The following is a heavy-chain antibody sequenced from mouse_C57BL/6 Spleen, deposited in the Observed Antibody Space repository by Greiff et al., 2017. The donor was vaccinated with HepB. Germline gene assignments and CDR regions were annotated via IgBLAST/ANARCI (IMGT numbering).Heavy chain of an antibody. CDR3: AKKDYVGDAMDY. D-gene: IGHD1-1*01. J-gene: IGHJ4*01. CDR1: GFSLTSYG. V-gene: IGHV2-5*01. Sequence: VMLVESGPGLVQPSQSLSITCTVSGFSLTSYGVHWVRQSPGKGLEWLGVIWRGGSTDYNAAFMYRLSITKDNSKSQVFFKMNSLQADDTAIYYCAKKDYVGDAMDYWGQGTSVTVSS. CDR2: IWRGGST.